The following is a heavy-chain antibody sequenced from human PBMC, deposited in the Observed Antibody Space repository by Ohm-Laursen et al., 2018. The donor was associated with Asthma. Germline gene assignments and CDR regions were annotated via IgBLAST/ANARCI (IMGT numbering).Heavy chain of an antibody. V-gene: IGHV1-3*01. CDR1: GHIFSSYT. CDR3: ASSKGYGDYQSLDY. CDR2: FNSGTGDI. D-gene: IGHD4-17*01. Sequence: ASVKVSCKVSGHIFSSYTMQWVRQAPGQGLEWMGWFNSGTGDITYSHKFQGRVTITADTSASTTFMELPSLTSEDTAVYYCASSKGYGDYQSLDYWGQGTLVTVS. J-gene: IGHJ4*02.